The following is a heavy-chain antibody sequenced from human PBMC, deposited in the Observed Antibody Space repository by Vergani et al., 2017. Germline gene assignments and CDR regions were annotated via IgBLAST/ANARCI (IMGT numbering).Heavy chain of an antibody. CDR2: YSPIFGIA. CDR3: ARATIFGGVTYWYFDP. J-gene: IGHJ2*01. Sequence: QVQLVQPGAEVKKPGSSVKVSCKAPGGTFSSYAISWVRQAPGQGLEWLGGYSPIFGIADLAQKFQGRVTVTANKSTSTAYMELSSLRSEDTAVNYCARATIFGGVTYWYFDPWGRGTLVTVSS. D-gene: IGHD3-3*01. CDR1: GGTFSSYA. V-gene: IGHV1-69*17.